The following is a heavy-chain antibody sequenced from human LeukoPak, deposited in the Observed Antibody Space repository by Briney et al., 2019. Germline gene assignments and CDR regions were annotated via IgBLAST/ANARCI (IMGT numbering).Heavy chain of an antibody. J-gene: IGHJ5*02. Sequence: SQTLSLTCTVSGGSISSGSYYWSWIRQPAGKGLEWIGRIYTSGSTNYNPSLKSRVTISVDTSKNQFSLKLSPVTAADTAGDYCGSLIAAAGLGFYPWGQGTVVTVSS. CDR1: GGSISSGSYY. CDR2: IYTSGST. CDR3: GSLIAAAGLGFYP. V-gene: IGHV4-61*02. D-gene: IGHD6-13*01.